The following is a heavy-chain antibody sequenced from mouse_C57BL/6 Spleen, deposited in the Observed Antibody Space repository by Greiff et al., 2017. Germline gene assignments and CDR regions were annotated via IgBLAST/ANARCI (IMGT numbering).Heavy chain of an antibody. V-gene: IGHV1-81*01. J-gene: IGHJ1*03. CDR1: GYTFTSYG. D-gene: IGHD4-1*01. CDR2: IYPRSGNT. Sequence: VQLVESGAELARPGASVKLSCKASGYTFTSYGISWVKQRTGQGLEWIGEIYPRSGNTYYNEKFKGKATLTADKSSSTAYMELRSLTSEDSAVYFCARTGTSPSYWYFDVWGTGTTVTVSS. CDR3: ARTGTSPSYWYFDV.